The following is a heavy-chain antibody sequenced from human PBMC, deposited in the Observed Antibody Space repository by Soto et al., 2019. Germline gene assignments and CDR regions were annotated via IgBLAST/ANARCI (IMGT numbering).Heavy chain of an antibody. D-gene: IGHD3-3*01. CDR1: GGTFSSYA. J-gene: IGHJ4*02. V-gene: IGHV1-69*13. Sequence: GASVKVSCKASGGTFSSYAISWVRQAPGQGLEWMGGIIPIFGTANYAQKFQGRVTITADESTSTAYMELSSLRSEDTAVCYCARATYDFWSYYYFDYWGQGTLVTVSS. CDR2: IIPIFGTA. CDR3: ARATYDFWSYYYFDY.